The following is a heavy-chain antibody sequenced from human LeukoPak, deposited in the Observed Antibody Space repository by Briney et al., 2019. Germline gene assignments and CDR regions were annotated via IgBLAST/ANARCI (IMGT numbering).Heavy chain of an antibody. Sequence: PGGSLRLSCAASGFTFSSYSMNWVRQAPGKGLEWVSSISSSSSYIYYADSVKGRFTISRDNAKNSLYLQMNSLRAEDTAVYYCARDRYDYSNYYYYYYMDVWGKGTTVTVSS. V-gene: IGHV3-21*01. CDR3: ARDRYDYSNYYYYYYMDV. D-gene: IGHD4-11*01. J-gene: IGHJ6*03. CDR2: ISSSSSYI. CDR1: GFTFSSYS.